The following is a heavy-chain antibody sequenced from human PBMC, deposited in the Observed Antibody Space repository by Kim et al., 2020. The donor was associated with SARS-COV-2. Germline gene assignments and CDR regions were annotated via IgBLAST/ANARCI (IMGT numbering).Heavy chain of an antibody. D-gene: IGHD3-3*01. Sequence: SRVTIPVDTSKNQFSLKLSSVTAADTAVYYCARSLYDFWSGWGRLFWFDPWGQGTLVTVSS. V-gene: IGHV4-39*01. J-gene: IGHJ5*02. CDR3: ARSLYDFWSGWGRLFWFDP.